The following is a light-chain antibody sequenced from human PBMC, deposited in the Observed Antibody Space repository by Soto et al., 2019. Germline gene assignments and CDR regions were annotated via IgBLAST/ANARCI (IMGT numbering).Light chain of an antibody. CDR3: QQYNNWPLT. CDR1: QSVSSN. J-gene: IGKJ4*01. CDR2: GAS. Sequence: EIVMTQSLATLSVSPGERATLSCRASQSVSSNLAWYQQKPGQAPRLLIYGASTRATGIPARFSGSGSGTEFTLTISSLQSEDFAVYYWQQYNNWPLTFGGGTKVEIK. V-gene: IGKV3-15*01.